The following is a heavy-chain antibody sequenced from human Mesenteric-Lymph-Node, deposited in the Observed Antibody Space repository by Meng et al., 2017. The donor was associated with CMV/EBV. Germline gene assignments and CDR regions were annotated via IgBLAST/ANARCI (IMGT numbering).Heavy chain of an antibody. D-gene: IGHD5-24*01. CDR3: ARRRWLQYWTFDY. CDR1: GGSVSSGSYY. J-gene: IGHJ4*01. V-gene: IGHV4-39*01. CDR2: IYYSGST. Sequence: SETLSLTCTVSGGSVSSGSYYWSWIRQPPGKGLEWIGTIYYSGSTYYNPSLKSRVTLSVDSSKNQFSLKLSSVTAADTAVYYCARRRWLQYWTFDYWGHGTLVTVSS.